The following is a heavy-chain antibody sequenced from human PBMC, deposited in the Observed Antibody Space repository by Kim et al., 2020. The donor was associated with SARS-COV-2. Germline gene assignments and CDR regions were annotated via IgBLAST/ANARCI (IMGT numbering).Heavy chain of an antibody. V-gene: IGHV3-23*01. D-gene: IGHD3-10*01. CDR1: GFTFSSYA. CDR3: AKGLDGSGRGGGEDY. J-gene: IGHJ4*02. CDR2: ISGSGGST. Sequence: GGSLRLSCAASGFTFSSYAMSWVRQAPGKGLEWVSAISGSGGSTYYADSVKGRFTISRDNSKNTLYLQMNSLRAEDTAVYYCAKGLDGSGRGGGEDYWGQGTLVTVSS.